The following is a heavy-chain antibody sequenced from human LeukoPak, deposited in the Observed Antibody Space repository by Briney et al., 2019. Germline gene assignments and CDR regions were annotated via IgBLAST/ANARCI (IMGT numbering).Heavy chain of an antibody. CDR1: GGSISSYY. D-gene: IGHD2-21*02. CDR3: ARVMMCGGDCYWIPNTNWFDP. J-gene: IGHJ5*02. CDR2: IYYSGST. V-gene: IGHV4-59*01. Sequence: ASETLSLTCTVSGGSISSYYWSWIRQPPGKGLEWIGYIYYSGSTNYNPSLKSRVTISVDTSKNQFSLKLSSVTAADTAVYYCARVMMCGGDCYWIPNTNWFDPWGQGTLVTVSS.